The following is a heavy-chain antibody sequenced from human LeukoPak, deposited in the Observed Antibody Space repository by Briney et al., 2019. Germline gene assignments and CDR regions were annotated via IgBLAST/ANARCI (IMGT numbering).Heavy chain of an antibody. V-gene: IGHV3-20*04. CDR1: GFTFDDYG. D-gene: IGHD7-27*01. CDR2: INWNGGGT. CDR3: ARDRGGGAGDYYMDV. J-gene: IGHJ6*03. Sequence: PGGSLRLSCAASGFTFDDYGMSWVRQAPGKGLEWVSGINWNGGGTGYADSVKGRFTISRDNAKNSLYLQMNSLRAEDTALYYCARDRGGGAGDYYMDVWGKGTTVTVSS.